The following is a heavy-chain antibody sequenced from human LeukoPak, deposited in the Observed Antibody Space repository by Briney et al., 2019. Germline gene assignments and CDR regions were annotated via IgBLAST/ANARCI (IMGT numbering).Heavy chain of an antibody. CDR2: IDPSDSET. Sequence: GESLKISCTASGYSFTNYWIGWVRQMPGKGLEWMGIIDPSDSETRYTPSFQGQVTISADKSLSTAYLQWNSLKASDTAMYYCARQTAMGRSGDYWGQGTLVTVP. D-gene: IGHD5-18*01. J-gene: IGHJ4*02. V-gene: IGHV5-51*01. CDR3: ARQTAMGRSGDY. CDR1: GYSFTNYW.